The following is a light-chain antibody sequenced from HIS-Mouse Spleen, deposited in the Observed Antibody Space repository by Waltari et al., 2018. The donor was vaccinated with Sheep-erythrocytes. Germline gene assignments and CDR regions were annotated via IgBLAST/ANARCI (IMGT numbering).Light chain of an antibody. CDR3: LQDYNYPVT. Sequence: DIQLTQSPSFLSASVGDRVTITCRASQCISSYLAWYQQKPGKAPKLLIYAASTLQSGVPSRFRSSGSGTEFTLTISSLQPEDFATYYCLQDYNYPVTFGQGTKLEIK. CDR1: QCISSY. V-gene: IGKV1-9*01. CDR2: AAS. J-gene: IGKJ2*01.